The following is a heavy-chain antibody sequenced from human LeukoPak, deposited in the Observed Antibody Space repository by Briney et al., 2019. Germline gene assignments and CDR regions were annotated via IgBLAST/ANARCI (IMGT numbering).Heavy chain of an antibody. V-gene: IGHV3-23*01. CDR3: AKEALDCGGHCGLFEN. Sequence: VGSLRLSCAASVFTFSTYAMSCGRGAPGKGGEWVSAPSSRGDSTYSADSVKGRFTVSRDVSKNTLYLQMNSLRAEDTAVYYCAKEALDCGGHCGLFENWGQGTLVTVAS. J-gene: IGHJ4*02. D-gene: IGHD2-21*02. CDR1: VFTFSTYA. CDR2: PSSRGDST.